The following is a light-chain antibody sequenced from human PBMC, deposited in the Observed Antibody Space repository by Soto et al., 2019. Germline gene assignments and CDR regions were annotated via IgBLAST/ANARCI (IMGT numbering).Light chain of an antibody. CDR3: QQYNNWPSIT. J-gene: IGKJ5*01. CDR1: QSVNSN. Sequence: EIVMTQSPATLSVSPGERATLSCRASQSVNSNLAWYQQKPGQAPRLLIYDTSTRATGIPARFSGSGSETEFTLIISSLQSEDFAVYYCQQYNNWPSITFGQGTRLEIK. CDR2: DTS. V-gene: IGKV3-15*01.